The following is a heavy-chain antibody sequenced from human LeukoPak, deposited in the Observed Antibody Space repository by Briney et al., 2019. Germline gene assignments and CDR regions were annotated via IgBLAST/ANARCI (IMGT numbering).Heavy chain of an antibody. CDR3: ARGVGTMDSGI. Sequence: SETLSLTCAVYGGSFSGYYWSWIRQPPGKGLEWIGEINHSGSTNYNPSLKSRVTISVDTSKNQFSLKLSSVTAADTAVYYCARGVGTMDSGIWGQGTMVTVSS. CDR2: INHSGST. D-gene: IGHD1-1*01. V-gene: IGHV4-34*01. J-gene: IGHJ3*02. CDR1: GGSFSGYY.